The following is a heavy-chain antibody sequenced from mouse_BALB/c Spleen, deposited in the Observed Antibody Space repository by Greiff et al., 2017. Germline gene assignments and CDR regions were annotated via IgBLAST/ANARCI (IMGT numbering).Heavy chain of an antibody. D-gene: IGHD2-14*01. Sequence: QVQLQQPGAELVKPGASVKLSCKASGYTFTSYWMHWVKQRPGQGLEWIGEINPSNGRTNYNEKFKSKATLTVDKSSSTAYMQLSSLTSEDSAVYYCAREGVRGAMDYWGQGTSVTVSS. CDR2: INPSNGRT. CDR1: GYTFTSYW. J-gene: IGHJ4*01. CDR3: AREGVRGAMDY. V-gene: IGHV1S81*02.